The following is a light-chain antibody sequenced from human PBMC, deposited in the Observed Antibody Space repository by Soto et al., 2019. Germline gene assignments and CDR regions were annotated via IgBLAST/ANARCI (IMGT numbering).Light chain of an antibody. CDR2: DAS. CDR1: QSVSSAN. J-gene: IGKJ5*01. CDR3: QQRSNWPIT. V-gene: IGKV3-11*01. Sequence: TQSPATLSLSPGERATLSCRASQSVSSANFAWYQQKPGQAPRLLIYDASNRATGIPARFSGSGSGTDFTLTISSLEPEDFAVYYCQQRSNWPITFGQGTRLEIK.